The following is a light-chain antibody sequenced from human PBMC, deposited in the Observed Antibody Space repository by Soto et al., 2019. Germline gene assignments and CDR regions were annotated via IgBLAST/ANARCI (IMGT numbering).Light chain of an antibody. CDR3: ATWDDRLNGYV. CDR1: NSNIGSNT. V-gene: IGLV1-44*01. CDR2: SNN. Sequence: QSVLTQPPSASGTPGQRVTISCSGSNSNIGSNTVTWYQPLPGTAPILLIYSNNQRSSWVPDRFSGSRSGTSGSLAISGLQSEDEADYYCATWDDRLNGYVFGSGTKVTVL. J-gene: IGLJ1*01.